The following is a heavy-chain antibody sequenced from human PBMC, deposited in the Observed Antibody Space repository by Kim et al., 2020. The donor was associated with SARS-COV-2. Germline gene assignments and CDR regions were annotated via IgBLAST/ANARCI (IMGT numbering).Heavy chain of an antibody. Sequence: GGSLRLSCAASGFTFSSYGMHWVRQAPGKGLEWVAVISYDGSNKYYADSVKGRFTISRDNSKNTLYLQMNSLRAEDTAVYYCAKEGSSSWANDYWGQGTL. CDR3: AKEGSSSWANDY. V-gene: IGHV3-30*18. CDR1: GFTFSSYG. D-gene: IGHD6-13*01. CDR2: ISYDGSNK. J-gene: IGHJ4*02.